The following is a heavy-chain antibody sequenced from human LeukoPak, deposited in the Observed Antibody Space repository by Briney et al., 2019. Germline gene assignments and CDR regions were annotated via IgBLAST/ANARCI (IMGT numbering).Heavy chain of an antibody. CDR3: ARRGLSASYYYYYYGMDV. D-gene: IGHD3-16*01. Sequence: ASVKVSCKASGGTFSSYAISWVRQAPGQGLEWMGGIIPIFGTANYAQKFQGRVTITADKSTSTAYMELSSLRSEDTAVYYCARRGLSASYYYYYYGMDVWGQGTTVTVSS. V-gene: IGHV1-69*06. J-gene: IGHJ6*02. CDR1: GGTFSSYA. CDR2: IIPIFGTA.